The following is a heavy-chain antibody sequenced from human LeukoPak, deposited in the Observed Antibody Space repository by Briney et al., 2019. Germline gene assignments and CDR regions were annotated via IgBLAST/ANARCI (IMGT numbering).Heavy chain of an antibody. Sequence: ASVKVSCKASGYTFTSYGISWVRQAPGQGLEWMGWISAYNGNTNYAQKLQGRVTMTTDTSTSTAYMELRSLRSDDTAVYYCARVYCSSTSCFSGFDPWGQGTLVTVSS. CDR1: GYTFTSYG. J-gene: IGHJ5*02. CDR3: ARVYCSSTSCFSGFDP. D-gene: IGHD2-2*01. CDR2: ISAYNGNT. V-gene: IGHV1-18*01.